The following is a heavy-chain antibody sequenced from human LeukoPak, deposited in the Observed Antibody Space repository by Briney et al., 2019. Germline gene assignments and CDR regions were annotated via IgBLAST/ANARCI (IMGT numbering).Heavy chain of an antibody. J-gene: IGHJ4*02. Sequence: QPGRSLRLSCAASGFTFSSYGMHWVRQAPGKGLEWVAVISYDGSNKYYADSVKGRFTISRDNSKNTLYLQMNSLRAEDTAVYYCAKIPSHYDILTGFIQVVPRWGQGTLVTVSS. D-gene: IGHD3-9*01. CDR2: ISYDGSNK. CDR3: AKIPSHYDILTGFIQVVPR. V-gene: IGHV3-30*18. CDR1: GFTFSSYG.